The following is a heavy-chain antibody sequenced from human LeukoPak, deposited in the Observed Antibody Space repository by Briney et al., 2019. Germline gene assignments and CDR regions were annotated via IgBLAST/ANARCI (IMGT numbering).Heavy chain of an antibody. Sequence: QPGGSLRLSCSASGFTFSTYGMRWVRQAPGKGLEYVSAISSNGESTYYADSVKGRFTISRDNSKNTLYLQMSSLRVEDTAVYYCVKRWSSSSLDYWGQGTLVTVSS. V-gene: IGHV3-64D*06. D-gene: IGHD6-13*01. CDR1: GFTFSTYG. J-gene: IGHJ4*02. CDR2: ISSNGEST. CDR3: VKRWSSSSLDY.